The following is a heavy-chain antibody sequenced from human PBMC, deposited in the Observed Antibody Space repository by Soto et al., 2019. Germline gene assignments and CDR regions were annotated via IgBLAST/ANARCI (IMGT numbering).Heavy chain of an antibody. V-gene: IGHV1-2*04. CDR2: INPNSGGT. CDR3: ARDRAVAALSYCMDV. J-gene: IGHJ6*02. CDR1: GYTFTGYY. D-gene: IGHD6-19*01. Sequence: ASVKVSCKASGYTFTGYYMHWVRQAPGQGLEWMGWINPNSGGTNYAQKFQGWVTMTRDTSISTAYMELSRLRSDDTAVYYCARDRAVAALSYCMDVWGQGTTVTVSS.